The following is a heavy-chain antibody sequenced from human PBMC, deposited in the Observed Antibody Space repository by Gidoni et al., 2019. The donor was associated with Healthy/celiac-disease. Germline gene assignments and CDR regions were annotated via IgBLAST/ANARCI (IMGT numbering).Heavy chain of an antibody. CDR3: ARTLPYYDFWSGYHDY. CDR1: GFTFSDYY. J-gene: IGHJ4*02. V-gene: IGHV3-11*05. D-gene: IGHD3-3*01. Sequence: QVQLVESGGGLVKPGGSLRLSCAASGFTFSDYYMSWIRQAPGKGLEWVSYISSSSSYTNYADSVKGRFTISRDNAKNSLYLQMNSLRAEDTAVYYCARTLPYYDFWSGYHDYWGQGTLVTVSS. CDR2: ISSSSSYT.